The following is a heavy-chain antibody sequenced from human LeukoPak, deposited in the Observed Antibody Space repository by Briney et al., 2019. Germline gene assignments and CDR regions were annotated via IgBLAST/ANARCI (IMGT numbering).Heavy chain of an antibody. D-gene: IGHD3-16*01. CDR2: IYYSGST. Sequence: PSETLSLTCAVYGGSFSGYYWSWIRQPPGKGLEWIGYIYYSGSTNYNPSLKSRVTISVDTSKNQFSLKLSSVTAADTAVYYCARVMRYYYGMDVWGQGTTVTVSS. V-gene: IGHV4-59*01. J-gene: IGHJ6*02. CDR3: ARVMRYYYGMDV. CDR1: GGSFSGYY.